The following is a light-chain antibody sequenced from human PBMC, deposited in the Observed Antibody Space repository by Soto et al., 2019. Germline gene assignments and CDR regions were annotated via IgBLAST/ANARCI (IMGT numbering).Light chain of an antibody. CDR2: RSD. Sequence: QSVLTQPPSASGTPGQRIIISCSGSSPNIGRNTVKWYRQLPGTAPKLLIGRSDQRPSGVPDRFSGSQSGTSASLAISGLQSEDEADYICAAWDDSLNAWAFGGGTKVTV. V-gene: IGLV1-44*01. CDR3: AAWDDSLNAWA. J-gene: IGLJ3*02. CDR1: SPNIGRNT.